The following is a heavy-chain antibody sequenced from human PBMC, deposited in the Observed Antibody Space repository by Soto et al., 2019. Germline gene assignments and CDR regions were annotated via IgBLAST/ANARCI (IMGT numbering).Heavy chain of an antibody. Sequence: ASVKGSCKASGYTFTSYGISWVRQAPGQGLEWMGWISAYNGNTNYAQKLQGRVTMTTDTSTSTAYMELRSLRSDDTAVYYCARDQSGGSPNWFDPWGQGTLVTVSS. CDR2: ISAYNGNT. J-gene: IGHJ5*02. D-gene: IGHD2-15*01. CDR3: ARDQSGGSPNWFDP. V-gene: IGHV1-18*01. CDR1: GYTFTSYG.